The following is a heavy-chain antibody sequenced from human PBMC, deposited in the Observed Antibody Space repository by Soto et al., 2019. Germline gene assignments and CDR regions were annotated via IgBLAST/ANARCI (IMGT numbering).Heavy chain of an antibody. J-gene: IGHJ4*02. V-gene: IGHV4-30-4*01. CDR3: ALARDYVLVSFDY. CDR1: GGSISSGDYY. D-gene: IGHD3-16*01. Sequence: TSETLSLTCTVSGGSISSGDYYWSWIRQPPGKGLEWIGYIYYSGSTYYNPSLKSRVTISVDTSKNQFSLKLSSVTAADTAVYYCALARDYVLVSFDYWGQGTLVTVSS. CDR2: IYYSGST.